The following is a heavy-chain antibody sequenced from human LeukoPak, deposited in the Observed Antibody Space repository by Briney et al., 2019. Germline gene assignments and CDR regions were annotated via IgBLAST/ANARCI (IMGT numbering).Heavy chain of an antibody. CDR2: IYSGGST. CDR3: AREIKSRWYHLDS. D-gene: IGHD2-15*01. Sequence: GGSLRLSCAASGFTVSSNYMSWVRQAPGKGLEWVSVIYSGGSTYYADSVKGRFTISRDNSKNTLYLQMDSLRAEDTAVYYCAREIKSRWYHLDSWGQGTLVTVSS. V-gene: IGHV3-53*01. J-gene: IGHJ4*02. CDR1: GFTVSSNY.